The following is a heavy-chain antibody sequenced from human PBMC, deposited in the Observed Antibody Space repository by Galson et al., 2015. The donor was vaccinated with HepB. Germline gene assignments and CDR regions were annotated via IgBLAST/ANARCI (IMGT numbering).Heavy chain of an antibody. CDR1: GFTFRSFA. CDR2: MDGNSGGV. D-gene: IGHD2-21*02. CDR3: SKDQVPGDGVLLLSD. Sequence: SLRLSCAASGFTFRSFAMSWVRQAPGKGLEWVSKMDGNSGGVYYVDSAKGRFTISRDNSKNTLYLEMNILRLEETAVYYCSKDQVPGDGVLLLSDWGQGTLVTVSS. J-gene: IGHJ4*02. V-gene: IGHV3-23*01.